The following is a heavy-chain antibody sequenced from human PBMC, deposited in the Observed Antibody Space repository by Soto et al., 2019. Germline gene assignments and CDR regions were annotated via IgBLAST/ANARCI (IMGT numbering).Heavy chain of an antibody. Sequence: SETLSLTCTVSGGSISSYYWSWIRQPPGKGLEWIGYIYYSGSTNYNPSLKSRVTISVDTSKNQFSLKLSSVTAADTAVFYCARQDCSGGSCYSLEYYFDYWGQGTLVTVSS. CDR3: ARQDCSGGSCYSLEYYFDY. CDR1: GGSISSYY. J-gene: IGHJ4*02. V-gene: IGHV4-59*08. D-gene: IGHD2-15*01. CDR2: IYYSGST.